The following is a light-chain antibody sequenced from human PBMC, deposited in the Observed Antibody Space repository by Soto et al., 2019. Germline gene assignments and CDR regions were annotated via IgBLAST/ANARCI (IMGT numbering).Light chain of an antibody. V-gene: IGKV2-28*01. CDR2: LGS. J-gene: IGKJ2*01. CDR1: QSLLHSNGYKY. Sequence: DIVLTQSPLSLPVTPGEPASISCRSSQSLLHSNGYKYLDWFLQKPGQSPQLLIYLGSNRASGVPDRFSGSGSGTDSTLKISRVEADDVGIYYCLQARHSPLTFGQGTRLEIK. CDR3: LQARHSPLT.